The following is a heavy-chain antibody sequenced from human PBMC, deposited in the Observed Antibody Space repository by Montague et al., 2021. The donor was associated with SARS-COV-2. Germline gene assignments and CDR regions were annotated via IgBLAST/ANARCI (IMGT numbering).Heavy chain of an antibody. J-gene: IGHJ4*02. D-gene: IGHD3-22*01. CDR1: GGSFRIFS. V-gene: IGHV4-34*01. CDR2: IDHTGDT. CDR3: ARGTRVVGITPGFRW. Sequence: SETLSLTCAVSGGSFRIFSWGWIRQSPGKGLEWIGEIDHTGDTKYNPSLKSRVTISVDKSKNQFSLNVTSMTAADTAMYYCARGTRVVGITPGFRWWGQGTQVAVSS.